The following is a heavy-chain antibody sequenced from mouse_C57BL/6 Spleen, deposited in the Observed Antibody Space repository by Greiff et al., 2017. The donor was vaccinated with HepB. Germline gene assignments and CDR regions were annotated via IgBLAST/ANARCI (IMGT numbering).Heavy chain of an antibody. CDR2: INPNYGTT. V-gene: IGHV1-39*01. CDR3: ARYSTTVVAPGYFDV. J-gene: IGHJ1*03. CDR1: GYSFTDYN. Sequence: EVKLVESGPELVKPGASVKISCKASGYSFTDYNMNWVKQSNGKSLEWIGVINPNYGTTSYNQKFKGKATLTVDQSSSTAYMQLNSLTSEDSAVYYCARYSTTVVAPGYFDVWGTGTTVTGSS. D-gene: IGHD1-1*01.